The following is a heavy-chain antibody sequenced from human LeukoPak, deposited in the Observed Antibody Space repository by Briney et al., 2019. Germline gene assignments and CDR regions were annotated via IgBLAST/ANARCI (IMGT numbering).Heavy chain of an antibody. CDR2: INHSGST. D-gene: IGHD3-22*01. CDR3: ARVLYYYDSSGYSRGHPYFDY. V-gene: IGHV4-34*01. Sequence: SETLSLTCAVYGGSFSGYYWSWIRQPPGKGLEWIGEINHSGSTNYNPSLKSRATISVDTSKNQFSLKLSSVTAADTAVYYCARVLYYYDSSGYSRGHPYFDYWGQGTLVTVSS. J-gene: IGHJ4*02. CDR1: GGSFSGYY.